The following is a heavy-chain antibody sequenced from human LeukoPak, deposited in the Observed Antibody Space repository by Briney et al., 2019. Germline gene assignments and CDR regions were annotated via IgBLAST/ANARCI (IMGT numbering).Heavy chain of an antibody. CDR1: GFNFDNFA. CDR2: ISHDARTK. V-gene: IGHV3-30*04. Sequence: PGGSLRLSCVVSGFNFDNFAMHWVRQPLGKGLEWVAVISHDARTKYYADSMKGRITISRDNSKNTLFLQMNNLRTEDPAVYFCARPSPPGDGYNPPDHWGQGTLVTVSS. J-gene: IGHJ5*02. CDR3: ARPSPPGDGYNPPDH. D-gene: IGHD5-24*01.